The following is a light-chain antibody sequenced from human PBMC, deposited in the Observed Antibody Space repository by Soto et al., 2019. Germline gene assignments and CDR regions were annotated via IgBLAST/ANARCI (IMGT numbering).Light chain of an antibody. CDR1: QRVSSY. J-gene: IGKJ4*01. CDR3: QQYNNWPLT. CDR2: GAS. Sequence: EIVLTQSPATLSLSPGERATLSCRTSQRVSSYLAWYQQRPGQPPRLLIYGASTRATGIPVRFSGSGSGTEFTLTISSLQSEDFAVYYCQQYNNWPLTFGGGTKVDIK. V-gene: IGKV3-15*01.